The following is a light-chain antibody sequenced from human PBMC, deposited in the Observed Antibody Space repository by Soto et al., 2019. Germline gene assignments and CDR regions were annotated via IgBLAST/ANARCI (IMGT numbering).Light chain of an antibody. J-gene: IGKJ2*01. CDR3: QQYGTSPPYT. V-gene: IGKV3-20*01. Sequence: EIVLTRSPGTLSLSPGERATLSCRASQSVSGIYLAWYQQKPGQAPRLLIYGASSRATGIPDRFSGSGSGTDFTLTISRLEPEDFAVYYCQQYGTSPPYTFGQGTKVEIK. CDR2: GAS. CDR1: QSVSGIY.